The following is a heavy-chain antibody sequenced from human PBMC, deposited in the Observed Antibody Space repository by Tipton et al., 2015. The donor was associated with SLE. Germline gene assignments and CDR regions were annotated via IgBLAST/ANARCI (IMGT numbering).Heavy chain of an antibody. Sequence: TLSLTCAVSGDSISNNYFWGWIRQPPGRGLEWIGSIYYSGSTYYNPSLKSRVTISVDTSKNQFSLKLSSVTAADTAVYYCAKYSDDSSGYDAFDIWGQGTMVTVSS. CDR3: AKYSDDSSGYDAFDI. J-gene: IGHJ3*02. CDR1: GDSISNNYF. D-gene: IGHD3-22*01. CDR2: IYYSGST. V-gene: IGHV4-38-2*01.